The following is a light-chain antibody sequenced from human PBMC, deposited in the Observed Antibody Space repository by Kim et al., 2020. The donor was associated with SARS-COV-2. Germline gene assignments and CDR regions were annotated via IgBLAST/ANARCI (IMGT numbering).Light chain of an antibody. V-gene: IGKV3-11*01. CDR2: DAS. CDR3: QHRINWPLT. Sequence: LSPGERATFSCRASQSVSSYLAWYHQKPGQAPSLLIYDASNRATGIPARFSGSGSGTDFTLTISSLEPEDFAVYYCQHRINWPLTFGGGTKVDIK. J-gene: IGKJ4*01. CDR1: QSVSSY.